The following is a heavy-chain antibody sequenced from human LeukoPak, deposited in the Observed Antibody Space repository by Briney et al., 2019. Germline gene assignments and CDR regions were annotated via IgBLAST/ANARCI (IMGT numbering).Heavy chain of an antibody. J-gene: IGHJ4*02. CDR3: ARDSGSGSNDY. V-gene: IGHV1-69*01. CDR2: IIPVFGTA. D-gene: IGHD1-26*01. CDR1: GGTFSSYA. Sequence: ASVKVSCKASGGTFSSYAINWVRQAPGHGLEWMGGIIPVFGTANYAQKFQGRVTITADDSTSTAYMELSSLRSEDAAVYYCARDSGSGSNDYWGQGTLATVSS.